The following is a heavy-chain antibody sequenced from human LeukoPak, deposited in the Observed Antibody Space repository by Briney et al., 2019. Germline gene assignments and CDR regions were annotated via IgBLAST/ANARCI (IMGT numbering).Heavy chain of an antibody. CDR1: GFTFSNYW. CDR2: IKQDGSEK. J-gene: IGHJ6*02. V-gene: IGHV3-7*01. Sequence: GGSLRLSCAASGFTFSNYWMTWVRQAPGKGLEWVANIKQDGSEKYYVDSVKGRFTTSRDNAKNSLYLQMNSLRAEDTAVYYCARSETTYYYDSSVYFYYYYGMDVWGQGTTVTVSS. D-gene: IGHD3-22*01. CDR3: ARSETTYYYDSSVYFYYYYGMDV.